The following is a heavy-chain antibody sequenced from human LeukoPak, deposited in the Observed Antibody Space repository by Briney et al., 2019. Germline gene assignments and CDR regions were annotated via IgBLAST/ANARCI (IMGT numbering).Heavy chain of an antibody. CDR1: GFTFRSYW. D-gene: IGHD3-10*01. CDR3: ARAPISGSYSQYFYMDV. V-gene: IGHV3-7*03. J-gene: IGHJ6*03. CDR2: IKQDGSEK. Sequence: GGSLRLSCAVSGFTFRSYWMSWVRQPPGKGLEWVANIKQDGSEKYYVDSVKGRFTISRDNAKNSLYLQMNSLRSDDTALYYCARAPISGSYSQYFYMDVWGKGTTVTISS.